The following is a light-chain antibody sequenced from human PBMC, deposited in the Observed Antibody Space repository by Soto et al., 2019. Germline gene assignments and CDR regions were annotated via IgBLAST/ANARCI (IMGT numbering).Light chain of an antibody. CDR3: CSYAGGSTLYV. CDR2: EGS. Sequence: QSVLTQPASVSGSPGQSITISCTGTSSDVGSYYLVSWYQQHPCKAPKLMIYEGSKRPSGVSNRFSGSKSGNTASLTISGLQAEDEADYYCCSYAGGSTLYVFGTGTKVTVL. CDR1: SSDVGSYYL. J-gene: IGLJ1*01. V-gene: IGLV2-23*01.